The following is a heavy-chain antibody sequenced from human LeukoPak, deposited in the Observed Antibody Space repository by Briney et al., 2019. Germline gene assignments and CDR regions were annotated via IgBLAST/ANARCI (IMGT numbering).Heavy chain of an antibody. V-gene: IGHV4-59*12. J-gene: IGHJ3*02. CDR1: GGSISSYY. CDR3: ARGYDFWSGYYGAFDI. D-gene: IGHD3-3*01. Sequence: SETLSLTCTVSGGSISSYYWSWIRQPPGKGLEWIGYIYYSGSTNYNPSLKSRVTMSVDTSKNQFSLKLSSVTAADTAVYYCARGYDFWSGYYGAFDIWGQGTMVTVSS. CDR2: IYYSGST.